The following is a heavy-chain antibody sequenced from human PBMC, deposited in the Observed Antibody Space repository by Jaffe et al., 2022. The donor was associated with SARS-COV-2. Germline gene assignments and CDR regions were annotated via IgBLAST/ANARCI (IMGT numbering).Heavy chain of an antibody. Sequence: QVQLQQWGAGLLKPSETLSLTCAVYGGSFSGYYWSWIRQPPGKGLEWIGEINHSGSTNYNPSLKSRVTISVDTSKNQFSLKLSSVTAADTAVYYCARGALFRGGNWFDPWGQGTLVTVSS. D-gene: IGHD3-16*01. CDR3: ARGALFRGGNWFDP. J-gene: IGHJ5*02. V-gene: IGHV4-34*01. CDR1: GGSFSGYY. CDR2: INHSGST.